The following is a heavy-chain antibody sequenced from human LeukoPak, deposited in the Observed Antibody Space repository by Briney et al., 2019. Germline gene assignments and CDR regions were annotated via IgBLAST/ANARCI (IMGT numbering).Heavy chain of an antibody. V-gene: IGHV3-48*04. D-gene: IGHD6-13*01. CDR1: GFTFSSYG. CDR3: ARGGYSSSWGGPGY. J-gene: IGHJ4*02. Sequence: PGGSLRLSCAASGFTFSSYGMNWVRQAPGKGLEWVSYISSSGSTIYYADSVKGRFTISRDNAKNSPYLQMNSLRAEDTAVYYCARGGYSSSWGGPGYWGQGTLVTVSS. CDR2: ISSSGSTI.